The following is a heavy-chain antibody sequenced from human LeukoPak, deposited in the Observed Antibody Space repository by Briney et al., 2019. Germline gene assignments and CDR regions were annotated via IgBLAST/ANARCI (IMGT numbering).Heavy chain of an antibody. CDR1: GYSFTSYG. D-gene: IGHD6-19*01. CDR2: ISAYNGNT. Sequence: ASVKVSCKASGYSFTSYGISWVPQAPGQGLEWMGWISAYNGNTKYAQKFQGRVTMTTDTSTSTAYMELRSLRSDDTAVYYCARDHSSGWYGVDYWGQGTLVTVSS. CDR3: ARDHSSGWYGVDY. J-gene: IGHJ4*02. V-gene: IGHV1-18*01.